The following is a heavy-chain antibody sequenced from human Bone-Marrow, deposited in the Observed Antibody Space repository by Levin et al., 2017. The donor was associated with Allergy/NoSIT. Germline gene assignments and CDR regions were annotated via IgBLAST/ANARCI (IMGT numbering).Heavy chain of an antibody. Sequence: PSETLSLTCAVYGGSFSGYYWSWIRQPPGKGLEWIGEINHSGSTNYNPSLKSRVTISVDTSKNQFSLKLSSVTAADTAVYYCARAYCSSTSCYARDFDYWGQGTLVTVSS. J-gene: IGHJ4*02. D-gene: IGHD2-2*01. CDR3: ARAYCSSTSCYARDFDY. CDR2: INHSGST. V-gene: IGHV4-34*01. CDR1: GGSFSGYY.